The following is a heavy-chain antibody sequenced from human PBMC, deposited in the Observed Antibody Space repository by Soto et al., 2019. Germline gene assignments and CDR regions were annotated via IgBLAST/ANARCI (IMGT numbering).Heavy chain of an antibody. Sequence: PGESLKISCKGSGYSFTSYWIGWVRQMPGKGLEWMGIIYPGDSDTRYSPSFQGQVTISADKSISTAYLQWSSLKASDTAMYYCASNPMTTVTTFRSYYYGMVVRGPGTTGT. CDR1: GYSFTSYW. D-gene: IGHD4-4*01. CDR2: IYPGDSDT. CDR3: ASNPMTTVTTFRSYYYGMVV. V-gene: IGHV5-51*01. J-gene: IGHJ6*02.